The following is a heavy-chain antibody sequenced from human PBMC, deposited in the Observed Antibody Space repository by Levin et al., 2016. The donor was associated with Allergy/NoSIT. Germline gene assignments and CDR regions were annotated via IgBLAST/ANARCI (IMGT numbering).Heavy chain of an antibody. J-gene: IGHJ4*02. D-gene: IGHD3-10*01. CDR3: ARMVRGVSYFDY. CDR2: IYSGGST. CDR1: GFTVSSNY. Sequence: GGSLRLSCAASGFTVSSNYMSWVRQAPGKGLEWVSVIYSGGSTYNADSVKGRFTISRHNSKNTLYLQINSLRAEDTAVYYCARMVRGVSYFDYWGQGTLVTVSS. V-gene: IGHV3-53*04.